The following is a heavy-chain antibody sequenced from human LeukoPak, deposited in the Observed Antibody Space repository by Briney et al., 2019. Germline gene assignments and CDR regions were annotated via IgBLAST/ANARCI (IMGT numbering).Heavy chain of an antibody. V-gene: IGHV3-53*01. CDR1: GFTVSSNY. J-gene: IGHJ3*01. CDR2: IYSGGST. CDR3: ARDPANTRSL. Sequence: GGSLRRSCAASGFTVSSNYMSWVRQAPGKGLEWVSVIYSGGSTYYAESVKGRFTISRENSKNPLYHQMDSLRAEDTAVYYCARDPANTRSLWGQGTMVTVSS.